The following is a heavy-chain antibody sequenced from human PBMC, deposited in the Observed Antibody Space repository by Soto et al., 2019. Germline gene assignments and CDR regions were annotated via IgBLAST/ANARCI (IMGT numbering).Heavy chain of an antibody. V-gene: IGHV3-15*01. CDR3: TSIAAAGPYFDY. D-gene: IGHD6-13*01. CDR2: IKSKTDGGTT. CDR1: GFTFSNAW. J-gene: IGHJ4*02. Sequence: PGGSLRLSCAASGFTFSNAWMSWVRQAPGKGLEWVGRIKSKTDGGTTDYAAPVKGRFTISRDDSKNTLYLQMNSLKTEDTAVYYCTSIAAAGPYFDYWGQGTLVTVST.